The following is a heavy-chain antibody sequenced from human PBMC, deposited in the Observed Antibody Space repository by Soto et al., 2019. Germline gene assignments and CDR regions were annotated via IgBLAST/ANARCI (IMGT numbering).Heavy chain of an antibody. CDR2: ISSSSSTI. Sequence: ETLSLTCTVSGGSISSSSYYWGWIRQPPGKGLEWVSYISSSSSTIYYADSVKGRFTISRDNAKNSLHLQMNSLRAEDTAVYYCARDSMVRGVTYDAFDIWGQGTMVTVSS. J-gene: IGHJ3*02. D-gene: IGHD3-10*01. V-gene: IGHV3-48*01. CDR1: GGSISSSS. CDR3: ARDSMVRGVTYDAFDI.